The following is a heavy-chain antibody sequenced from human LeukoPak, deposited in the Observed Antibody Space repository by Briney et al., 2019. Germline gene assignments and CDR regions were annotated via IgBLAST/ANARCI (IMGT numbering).Heavy chain of an antibody. V-gene: IGHV3-15*01. J-gene: IGHJ4*02. D-gene: IGHD2-2*02. CDR2: IKSKSERGTT. Sequence: GGSLRLSCAASGFTFSNGWVSWVRQAPGKGLEWVGRIKSKSERGTTDYAAPVKGRFTISRDGSTNTVYLHMNSLKTEDTAVCFCTSNLYCSTSSCYTLDNWGQGTLVAVSP. CDR1: GFTFSNGW. CDR3: TSNLYCSTSSCYTLDN.